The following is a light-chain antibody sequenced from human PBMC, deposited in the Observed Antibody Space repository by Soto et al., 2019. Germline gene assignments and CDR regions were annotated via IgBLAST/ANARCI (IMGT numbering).Light chain of an antibody. J-gene: IGLJ2*01. CDR3: AAWDDSLNAVV. CDR1: SSNIGSNT. CDR2: SNN. V-gene: IGLV1-44*01. Sequence: QAVVTQPPSASVTPGQTVSISCSGSSSNIGSNTVNWYQQLPGTAPKLLIYSNNQRPSGVPDRFSGSKSGTSASLAISGLQSEDEADYYCAAWDDSLNAVVFGGGTQLTVL.